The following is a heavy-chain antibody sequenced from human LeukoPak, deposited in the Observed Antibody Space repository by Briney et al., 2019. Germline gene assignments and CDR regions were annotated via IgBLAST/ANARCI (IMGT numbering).Heavy chain of an antibody. Sequence: PSETLSLTCTVSGGSVSSNSYYWGWIRQPPGKGLKWIGSIYYSGSTYYNPSLKSRVTISVDTSKNQFSLKLSSVTAADTAVYYCARILGQFGIAARSLSGYYYYMDVWGKGTTVTVSS. CDR1: GGSVSSNSYY. D-gene: IGHD6-6*01. CDR2: IYYSGST. V-gene: IGHV4-39*07. J-gene: IGHJ6*03. CDR3: ARILGQFGIAARSLSGYYYYMDV.